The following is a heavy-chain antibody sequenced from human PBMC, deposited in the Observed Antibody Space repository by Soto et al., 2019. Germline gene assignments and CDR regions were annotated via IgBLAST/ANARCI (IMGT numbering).Heavy chain of an antibody. CDR2: IIPILGTP. D-gene: IGHD3-16*01. V-gene: IGHV1-69*14. Sequence: QVQLVQSGAEVQKPGSSVNVSCKASGDTPSTYAISWVRQAPRQGLEWMGGIIPILGTPNYAQRFQGRITISADTSTRTTYMELNSVTSDDTAVFYCAILGLDVDSWGQGTLVIVSS. CDR1: GDTPSTYA. CDR3: AILGLDVDS. J-gene: IGHJ4*02.